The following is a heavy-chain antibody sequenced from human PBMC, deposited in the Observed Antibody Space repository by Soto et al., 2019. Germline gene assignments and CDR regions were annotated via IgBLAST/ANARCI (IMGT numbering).Heavy chain of an antibody. CDR3: ASGGVAGSGTYYNDY. D-gene: IGHD3-10*01. J-gene: IGHJ4*02. CDR2: INNDGSST. V-gene: IGHV3-74*01. CDR1: GFTFSSNW. Sequence: EMQLVESGGGLVQPGGSLRLSCAASGFTFSSNWMHWVRQAPGKGLVWVSRINNDGSSTSYADSVKGRLTISRDNAKNTLYLQVNSLRDEDTAVYYCASGGVAGSGTYYNDYWGRGTLVTVSS.